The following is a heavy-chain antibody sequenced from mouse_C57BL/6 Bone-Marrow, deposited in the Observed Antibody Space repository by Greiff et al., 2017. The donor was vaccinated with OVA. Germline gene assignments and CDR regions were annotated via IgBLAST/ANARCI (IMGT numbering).Heavy chain of an antibody. Sequence: EVLLVQPGADLVKPGGSLKLSCAASGFTFSSYSMPWVRQTPGKGLEWVATISGGGGNTNYPDNVKGRFTIARDNAKNTLYLQMSSLRAEETALYYSARHDGYHWYFDVWGTGTTVTVSS. J-gene: IGHJ1*03. D-gene: IGHD2-3*01. CDR2: ISGGGGNT. CDR3: ARHDGYHWYFDV. CDR1: GFTFSSYS. V-gene: IGHV5-9*01.